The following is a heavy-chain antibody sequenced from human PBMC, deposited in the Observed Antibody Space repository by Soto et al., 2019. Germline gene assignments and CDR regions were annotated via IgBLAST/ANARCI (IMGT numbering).Heavy chain of an antibody. CDR2: IYWDDDR. Sequence: SGPTLVNPTQTLTLTCSFSGFSLSTSRVGVAWIRQPPGKALEWLAIIYWDDDRRYSPSLKTRLAITKDTSKNQVVLTMTNLEPGDTATYYWAHIMITWGGVSALDAFDMWGQGTMVTVSS. D-gene: IGHD3-16*01. CDR3: AHIMITWGGVSALDAFDM. CDR1: GFSLSTSRVG. V-gene: IGHV2-5*02. J-gene: IGHJ3*02.